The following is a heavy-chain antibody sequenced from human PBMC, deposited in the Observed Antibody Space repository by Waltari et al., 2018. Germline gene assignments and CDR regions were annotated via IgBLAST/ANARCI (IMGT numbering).Heavy chain of an antibody. V-gene: IGHV4-39*01. CDR2: IHSSGST. CDR3: ARPANFYYDRGGYDY. J-gene: IGHJ4*02. D-gene: IGHD3-22*01. CDR1: GDSIHTTSNF. Sequence: QLQLQESGPGLVTPSETLSLTCTVSGDSIHTTSNFWGWIRQAPGKGLEWVGFIHSSGSTYYNPSLKSRVTLSVETSKNQFSLRLTSVTAADTAVYYCARPANFYYDRGGYDYWGQGTLVTVSS.